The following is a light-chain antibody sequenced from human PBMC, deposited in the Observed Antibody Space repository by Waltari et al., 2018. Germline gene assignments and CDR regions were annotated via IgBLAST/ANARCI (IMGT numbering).Light chain of an antibody. CDR3: SSYPRTGTWL. Sequence: QSVLTQPASVSGSPGQSVPISRTGTTSDGADYDFASWYQQHPCKPPHLMILDVTTRPWGVSNRCSGGKSGRAASLTTSGLQAEDEADYFCSSYPRTGTWLFGGGTKLTVL. V-gene: IGLV2-14*03. CDR1: TSDGADYDF. CDR2: DVT. J-gene: IGLJ3*02.